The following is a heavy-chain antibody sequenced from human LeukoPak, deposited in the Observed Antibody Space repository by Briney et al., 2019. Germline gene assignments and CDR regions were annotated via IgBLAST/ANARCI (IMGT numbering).Heavy chain of an antibody. Sequence: SETLSLTCTVSGGSISNKYWSWIRQPPGKGLEWIGYIYYSGSTNYNPSLKSRVTILVDTSKNQFSLKLSSVTAEDTAVYYCARGLSVLAAADPPLDAFDIWGQGTMVTVSS. CDR3: ARGLSVLAAADPPLDAFDI. D-gene: IGHD6-13*01. J-gene: IGHJ3*02. CDR1: GGSISNKY. CDR2: IYYSGST. V-gene: IGHV4-59*01.